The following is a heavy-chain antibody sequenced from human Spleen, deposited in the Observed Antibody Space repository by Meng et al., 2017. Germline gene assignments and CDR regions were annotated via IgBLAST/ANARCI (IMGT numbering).Heavy chain of an antibody. J-gene: IGHJ4*02. CDR1: GFTFSRYA. D-gene: IGHD1-26*01. Sequence: GESLKISCAASGFTFSRYAMTWVRQAPGKGLEWVSVIYSGGSTYYADSVKGRFTISRHNSKNTLYLQMNSLRAEDTAVYYFARDWGRSGSYLHYWGQGTLVTVSS. CDR3: ARDWGRSGSYLHY. CDR2: IYSGGST. V-gene: IGHV3-53*04.